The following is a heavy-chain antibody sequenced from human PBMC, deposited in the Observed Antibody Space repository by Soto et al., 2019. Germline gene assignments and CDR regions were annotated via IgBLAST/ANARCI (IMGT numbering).Heavy chain of an antibody. Sequence: ASETLSLTCTVSGGSISSSGYYWGWIRQPPGKGLEWIGYIYYSGSTYYNPSLKSRVTISVDTSKNQLSLTLTSVTAADTALYYCAATSRLATIGNGPFDIWGQGTVVTVSS. V-gene: IGHV4-39*01. J-gene: IGHJ3*02. CDR2: IYYSGST. CDR1: GGSISSSGYY. D-gene: IGHD3-16*01. CDR3: AATSRLATIGNGPFDI.